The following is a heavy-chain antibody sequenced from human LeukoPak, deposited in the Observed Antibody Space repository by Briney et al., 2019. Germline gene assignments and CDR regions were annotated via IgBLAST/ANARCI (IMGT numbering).Heavy chain of an antibody. Sequence: SETLSLTCAVYGGSLSGYYWSWIRQPPGKGLEWIGEINHSGSTNYNPSLKSRVTISVDTSKNQFSLKLSSVTAADTAVYYCARRGPRGFSRTDAFDIWGQGTMVTVSS. V-gene: IGHV4-34*01. D-gene: IGHD3-10*01. J-gene: IGHJ3*02. CDR2: INHSGST. CDR1: GGSLSGYY. CDR3: ARRGPRGFSRTDAFDI.